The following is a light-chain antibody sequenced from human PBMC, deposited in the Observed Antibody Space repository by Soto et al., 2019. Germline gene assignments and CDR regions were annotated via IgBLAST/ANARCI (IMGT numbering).Light chain of an antibody. V-gene: IGKV3-15*01. CDR2: GAS. Sequence: IGMTQSPATLSVSTGERAILPCRASQSVSSNLAWYQQKPGQAPRLLIYGASTRATGIPARFSGSGSGTEFTLTISSLQSEDFAVYYCQQYNNLPKTFCQVSKVDI. J-gene: IGKJ1*01. CDR1: QSVSSN. CDR3: QQYNNLPKT.